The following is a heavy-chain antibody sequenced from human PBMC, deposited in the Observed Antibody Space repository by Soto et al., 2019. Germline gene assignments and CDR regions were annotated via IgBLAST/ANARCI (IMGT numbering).Heavy chain of an antibody. V-gene: IGHV4-59*01. J-gene: IGHJ3*02. CDR3: AIFTGYSSSCPSLIVFAI. D-gene: IGHD6-13*01. CDR1: GGSISSYY. CDR2: IYYSGST. Sequence: SETLSLTCTVSGGSISSYYWSWIRQPPGKGLEWIGYIYYSGSTNYNPSLKSRVTISVDTSKNQFSLKLSSVTAADTAVYYCAIFTGYSSSCPSLIVFAIWAQGTMVPVS.